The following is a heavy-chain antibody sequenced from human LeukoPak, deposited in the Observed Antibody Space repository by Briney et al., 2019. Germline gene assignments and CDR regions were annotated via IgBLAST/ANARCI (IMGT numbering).Heavy chain of an antibody. CDR2: ISSDSSYI. CDR3: ARGSITIFGVVTRYYFDY. Sequence: GGSLRLSCAASGFTFSDYSLNWVRQAPGKGLEWVSSISSDSSYIHYADSVKGRFTISRDNAKNSLYLQMNSLRAEDTAMYYCARGSITIFGVVTRYYFDYWGQGTLVTVSS. V-gene: IGHV3-21*06. CDR1: GFTFSDYS. D-gene: IGHD3-3*01. J-gene: IGHJ4*02.